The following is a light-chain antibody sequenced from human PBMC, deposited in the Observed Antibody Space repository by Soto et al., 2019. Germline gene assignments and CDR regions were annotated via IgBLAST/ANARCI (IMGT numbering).Light chain of an antibody. CDR2: AAS. CDR3: QQSHSTPPEYT. V-gene: IGKV1-39*01. CDR1: QSISTY. Sequence: DIQMTQSPSSLSASVGDRVTITCRAGQSISTYLHWYQQKPGKAPKLLIYAASNLQSGVPSRFSGGGSGTHFTLTINSLQPEDSGRYFCQQSHSTPPEYTFGRGTKLEI. J-gene: IGKJ2*01.